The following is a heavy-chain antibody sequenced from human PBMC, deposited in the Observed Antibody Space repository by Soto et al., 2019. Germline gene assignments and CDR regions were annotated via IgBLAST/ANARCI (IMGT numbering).Heavy chain of an antibody. J-gene: IGHJ4*02. CDR2: ISYDGSNK. CDR3: SKSVTGTLDY. Sequence: GGSLRLSCAASGFTFSSHSMNWVRQAPGKGLEWVAVISYDGSNKYYADSVKGRFTISRDNSKNTLYRQMNSPRAEDPAVYYFSKSVTGTLDYWGQGTLVTVS. V-gene: IGHV3-30*18. D-gene: IGHD1-7*01. CDR1: GFTFSSHS.